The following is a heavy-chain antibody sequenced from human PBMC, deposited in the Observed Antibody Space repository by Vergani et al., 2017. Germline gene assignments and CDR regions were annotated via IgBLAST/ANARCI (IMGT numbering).Heavy chain of an antibody. Sequence: QVQILQSGGGVVQPGGPLSLSGTLSGFTLNTFGIHWVRRAQGKGLEWVSFIRYDGSSEYNGDSVKGRFTISRDKSQNTVNLQMNSLRTEDTAVYFCANSVIAGNVGVAYFGMDVWGRGTTVTVSS. CDR3: ANSVIAGNVGVAYFGMDV. D-gene: IGHD2/OR15-2a*01. CDR2: IRYDGSSE. V-gene: IGHV3-30*02. J-gene: IGHJ6*02. CDR1: GFTLNTFG.